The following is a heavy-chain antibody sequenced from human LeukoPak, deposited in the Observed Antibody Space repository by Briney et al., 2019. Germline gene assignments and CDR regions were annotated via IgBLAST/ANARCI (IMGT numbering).Heavy chain of an antibody. J-gene: IGHJ4*02. CDR2: IRYDGSNK. V-gene: IGHV3-30*02. Sequence: PGGSLRPSCAASGFTFSSYGMHWVRQAPGKGPEWVAFIRYDGSNKYYADSVKGRFTISRDNSKNTLYLQMNSLRAEDTAVYYCAKDRLGTVVTYYFDYWGQGTPVTVSS. CDR1: GFTFSSYG. D-gene: IGHD4-23*01. CDR3: AKDRLGTVVTYYFDY.